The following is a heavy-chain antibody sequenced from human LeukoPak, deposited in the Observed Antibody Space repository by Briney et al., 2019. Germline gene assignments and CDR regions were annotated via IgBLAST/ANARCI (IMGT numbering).Heavy chain of an antibody. Sequence: ASVKVSCKVSGYTLTELSMRWVRQAPGKGLEWMGGFDPEDGETIYAQKFQGRVTMTEDTSTDTAYMELSSLRSEDTAVYYCATALINYYDSSGYPYYFDYWGQGTLVTVSS. J-gene: IGHJ4*02. D-gene: IGHD3-22*01. CDR3: ATALINYYDSSGYPYYFDY. CDR2: FDPEDGET. CDR1: GYTLTELS. V-gene: IGHV1-24*01.